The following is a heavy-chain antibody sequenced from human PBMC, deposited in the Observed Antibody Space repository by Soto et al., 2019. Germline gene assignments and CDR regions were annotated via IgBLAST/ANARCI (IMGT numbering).Heavy chain of an antibody. Sequence: ASVKVSCKASGYTFTSYGISWVRQAPGQGLEWMGWISAYNGNTNYAQKLQGRVTMTTDTSTSTAYMELRSLRSDDTAVYYCARSIYGSGSHLYFDLWGRGTLVTVSS. CDR2: ISAYNGNT. V-gene: IGHV1-18*01. J-gene: IGHJ2*01. CDR3: ARSIYGSGSHLYFDL. D-gene: IGHD3-10*01. CDR1: GYTFTSYG.